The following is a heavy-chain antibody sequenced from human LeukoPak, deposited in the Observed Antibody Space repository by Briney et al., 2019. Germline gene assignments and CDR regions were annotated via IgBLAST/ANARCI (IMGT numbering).Heavy chain of an antibody. CDR2: IYPGDSDT. V-gene: IGHV5-51*01. CDR1: GYSCTSYW. CDR3: AREALTGDNAFDI. Sequence: GESLKISCKGSGYSCTSYWIGWVRQMPGKGLEWMGIIYPGDSDTRYSPSFQGQVTISADKSISTAYLQWSSLKASDTAMYYCAREALTGDNAFDIWGQGTMVTVSS. J-gene: IGHJ3*02. D-gene: IGHD7-27*01.